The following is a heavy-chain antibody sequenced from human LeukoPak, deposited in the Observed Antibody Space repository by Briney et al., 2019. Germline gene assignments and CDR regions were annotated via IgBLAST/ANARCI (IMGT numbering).Heavy chain of an antibody. CDR1: GGSISSYY. Sequence: SETLSLTCTVSGGSISSYYWSWIRQPPGKGLEWIGYIYTSGSTNYNPSLKSRVTISVDTSKNQFSLKLSSVTAADTAVYYCARDSVRLPFDYWGQGTLVTVSS. CDR3: ARDSVRLPFDY. J-gene: IGHJ4*02. D-gene: IGHD5-12*01. CDR2: IYTSGST. V-gene: IGHV4-4*09.